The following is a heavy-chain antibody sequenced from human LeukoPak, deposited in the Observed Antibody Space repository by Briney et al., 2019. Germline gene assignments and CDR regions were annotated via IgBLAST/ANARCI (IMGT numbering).Heavy chain of an antibody. CDR1: GFTFSSYS. V-gene: IGHV3-7*01. CDR3: ARDRGYSNFDY. Sequence: GGSLRLSCAASGFTFSSYSMNWVRQAPGKGLEWVANMNEDGSEKNYVDSVKGRFDISRDNAQDSLYLQMNSLRAEDTAVYYCARDRGYSNFDYWGQGTLLTVSS. J-gene: IGHJ4*02. CDR2: MNEDGSEK. D-gene: IGHD4-11*01.